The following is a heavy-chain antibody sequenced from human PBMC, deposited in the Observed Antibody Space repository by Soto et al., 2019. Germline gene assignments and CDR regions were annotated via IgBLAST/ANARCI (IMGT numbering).Heavy chain of an antibody. Sequence: ASVKVSCKASGFTFTSSAMQWVRQARGQRLEWIGWIVVGSGNTNYAQKFQERVTITRDMSTSTAYMELSSLRSEDTAVYYCAADLEVYYYYMDVWGKGTTVTVSS. V-gene: IGHV1-58*02. CDR1: GFTFTSSA. CDR2: IVVGSGNT. CDR3: AADLEVYYYYMDV. J-gene: IGHJ6*03.